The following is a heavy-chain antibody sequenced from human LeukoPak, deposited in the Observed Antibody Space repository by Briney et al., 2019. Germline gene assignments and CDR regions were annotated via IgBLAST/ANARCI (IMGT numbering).Heavy chain of an antibody. V-gene: IGHV1-2*02. J-gene: IGHJ4*02. D-gene: IGHD5-24*01. CDR1: GYTFTGYY. CDR2: INPNSGGT. Sequence: ASVKVSCKASGYTFTGYYMHWVRQAPGQGLEWMGWINPNSGGTNYAQKFQGRVTMTRDTSISTAYMELSRLRSDDTAVYYCARDSGEGYNYYFDYWGQGTLVTVSS. CDR3: ARDSGEGYNYYFDY.